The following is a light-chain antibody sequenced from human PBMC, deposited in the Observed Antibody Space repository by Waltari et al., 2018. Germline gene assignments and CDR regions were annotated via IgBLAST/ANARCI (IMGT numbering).Light chain of an antibody. Sequence: QSVLTQPPSASGTPGQRVTISCSGSSSNIGSNTVNWYQQLPGTAPKLLICSTNQRPSGVPDRFSGSKSGTSASLAISGLQSEDEADYYCAAWDDSLNVVVFGGGTKLTVL. V-gene: IGLV1-44*01. J-gene: IGLJ2*01. CDR3: AAWDDSLNVVV. CDR1: SSNIGSNT. CDR2: STN.